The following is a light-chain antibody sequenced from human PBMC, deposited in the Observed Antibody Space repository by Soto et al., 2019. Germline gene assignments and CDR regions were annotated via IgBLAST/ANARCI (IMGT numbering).Light chain of an antibody. V-gene: IGKV3-15*01. CDR2: VAS. CDR1: QSVNQK. J-gene: IGKJ2*01. CDR3: QQFNNWPHT. Sequence: EILLTQSPATLSVSPGERAPLSCRASQSVNQKLGWYQQKPGQAPRLLIYVASYRATGIPARFSGSGSGTEYTLTISNLQAEDFAVYYCQQFNNWPHTFGQGTRLEIK.